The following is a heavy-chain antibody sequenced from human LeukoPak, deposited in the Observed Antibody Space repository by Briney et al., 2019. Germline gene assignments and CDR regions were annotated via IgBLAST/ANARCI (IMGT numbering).Heavy chain of an antibody. D-gene: IGHD2/OR15-2a*01. CDR3: ARLLSLTGHDDY. CDR1: GYTFTGYY. Sequence: PRASVKVSCKASGYTFTGYYMHWVRQAPGQGLEWMGWINPNSGGTNYAQKFQGRVTMTRDTSISTAYMELSRLRSDDTAVYYCARLLSLTGHDDYWGQGTLVTVSS. J-gene: IGHJ4*02. CDR2: INPNSGGT. V-gene: IGHV1-2*02.